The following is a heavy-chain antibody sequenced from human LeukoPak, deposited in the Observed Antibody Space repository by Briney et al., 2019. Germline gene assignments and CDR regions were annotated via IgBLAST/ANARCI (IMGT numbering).Heavy chain of an antibody. Sequence: GGSLRLSCAASGFTFSSYAMSWVRQAPGKGLEWVSAISGSGASTYYADSVKGRFTISRDNSKNTLYLQMKSLRADGTAVYYCAKGRGSYSSSREVRYYYYAMDVWGQGTTVTVSS. D-gene: IGHD6-13*01. CDR1: GFTFSSYA. J-gene: IGHJ6*02. V-gene: IGHV3-23*01. CDR2: ISGSGAST. CDR3: AKGRGSYSSSREVRYYYYAMDV.